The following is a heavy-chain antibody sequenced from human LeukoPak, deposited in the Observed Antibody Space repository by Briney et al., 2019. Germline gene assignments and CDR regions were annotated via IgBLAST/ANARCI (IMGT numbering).Heavy chain of an antibody. CDR3: ARHLGTSAMNHGEFDY. V-gene: IGHV3-11*03. J-gene: IGHJ4*02. CDR1: GFTFSDYY. D-gene: IGHD2-2*01. Sequence: GGSLRLSCAASGFTFSDYYMSWIRQAPGKGLEWVSYISSTGRYTNYADSVKGRFTISRDNAKNSLYLQMNSLRAEDTALYYCARHLGTSAMNHGEFDYWGQGTLVTVSS. CDR2: ISSTGRYT.